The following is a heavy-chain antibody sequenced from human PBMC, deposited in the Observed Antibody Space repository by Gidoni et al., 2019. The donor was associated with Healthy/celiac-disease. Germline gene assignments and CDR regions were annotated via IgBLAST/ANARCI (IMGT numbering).Heavy chain of an antibody. J-gene: IGHJ5*02. D-gene: IGHD4-17*01. V-gene: IGHV3-21*01. Sequence: QLVESGGGLVKPGGSLRLSCAASGFTFSSYSMNWVRQAPGKGLEWVSSISSSSSYIYYADSVKGRFTISRDNAKNSLYLQMNSLRAEDTAVYYCARGLGHDYGERRSGDNWFDPWGQGTLVTVSS. CDR3: ARGLGHDYGERRSGDNWFDP. CDR2: ISSSSSYI. CDR1: GFTFSSYS.